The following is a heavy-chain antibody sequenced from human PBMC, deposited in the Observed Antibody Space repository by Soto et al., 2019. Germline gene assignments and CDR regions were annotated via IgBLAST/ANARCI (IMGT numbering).Heavy chain of an antibody. Sequence: GASVKVSCKASGYTFTTYYIYWVRQAPGQGLEWMGMINPRGGSTSSAQKFQGRVTMTRDTSTSTVYMELSSLRSEDTAVYYCARAPIASGSGWYDYWGQGTLVTVSS. CDR2: INPRGGST. V-gene: IGHV1-46*03. D-gene: IGHD6-19*01. CDR3: ARAPIASGSGWYDY. CDR1: GYTFTTYY. J-gene: IGHJ4*02.